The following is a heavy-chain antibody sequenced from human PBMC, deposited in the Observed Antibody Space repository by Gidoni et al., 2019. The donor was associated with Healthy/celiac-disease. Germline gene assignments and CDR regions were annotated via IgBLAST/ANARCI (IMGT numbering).Heavy chain of an antibody. Sequence: QVQLVQSGSELKKPGASVKVSCKASGYTFTSYAMNWVRQAPGQGLEWMGWSNTNTGNPTYAQGFAGRFVFSLDTSVSTAYLQISSLKAEDTAVYYCARKYCSGGSCYPGAFDIWGQGTMVTVSS. V-gene: IGHV7-4-1*02. CDR3: ARKYCSGGSCYPGAFDI. D-gene: IGHD2-15*01. CDR1: GYTFTSYA. CDR2: SNTNTGNP. J-gene: IGHJ3*02.